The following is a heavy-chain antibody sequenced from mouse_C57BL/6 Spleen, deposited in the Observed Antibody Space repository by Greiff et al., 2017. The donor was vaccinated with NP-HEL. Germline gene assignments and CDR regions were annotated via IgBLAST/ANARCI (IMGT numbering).Heavy chain of an antibody. Sequence: QVTLKESGPGILQSSQTLSLTCSFSGFSLSTSGMGVSWIRQPSGKGLEWLAHIYWDDDKRYNPALKSRLTISKDTSRNQVFLKITSVDTADTATYYCARTVYYGSYWYFDVWGTGTTVTVSS. CDR2: IYWDDDK. V-gene: IGHV8-12*01. CDR3: ARTVYYGSYWYFDV. J-gene: IGHJ1*03. CDR1: GFSLSTSGMG. D-gene: IGHD2-1*01.